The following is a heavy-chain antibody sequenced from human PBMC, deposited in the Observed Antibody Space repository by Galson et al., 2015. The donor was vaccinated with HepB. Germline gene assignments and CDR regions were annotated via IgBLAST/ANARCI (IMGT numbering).Heavy chain of an antibody. D-gene: IGHD5-12*01. CDR2: IKPDGSEK. CDR1: GFTFSNYW. J-gene: IGHJ4*02. CDR3: ARDPLGIVTTFGY. V-gene: IGHV3-7*03. Sequence: SLRLSCAASGFTFSNYWMSWVRQAPGKGLEWVANIKPDGSEKFYVDSVKGRFTISRDNAKNSLYLQMNSLRAEDTAVYYCARDPLGIVTTFGYWGQGTLVTVSS.